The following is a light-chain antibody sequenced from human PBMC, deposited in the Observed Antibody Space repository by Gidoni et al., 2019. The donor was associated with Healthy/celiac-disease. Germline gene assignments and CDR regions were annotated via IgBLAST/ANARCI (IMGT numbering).Light chain of an antibody. V-gene: IGKV3-15*01. J-gene: IGKJ3*01. CDR2: GAA. CDR1: QSVISN. Sequence: EIVMTQSPATLSVAPGERATLSCRASQSVISNLAWYQQKPGQAPRHLIYGAATSATGIVARCSGSGSGTEVTLTISSLQSEDFAVDYCQQYNNWPLLTFGPGTKVDIK. CDR3: QQYNNWPLLT.